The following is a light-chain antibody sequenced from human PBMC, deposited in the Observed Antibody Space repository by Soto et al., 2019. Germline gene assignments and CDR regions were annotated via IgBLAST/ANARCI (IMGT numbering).Light chain of an antibody. CDR2: DVN. V-gene: IGLV2-11*01. CDR3: CSYAGSYTLV. Sequence: QSALTQPRSVSGSPGQSVTISCTGTSSDVGGYNYVSWYQQHPGKAPKLMIYDVNKRPSGVPDRFSGSKSGNTASLTISGLQADDEADYYCCSYAGSYTLVFGAGKKVIV. J-gene: IGLJ1*01. CDR1: SSDVGGYNY.